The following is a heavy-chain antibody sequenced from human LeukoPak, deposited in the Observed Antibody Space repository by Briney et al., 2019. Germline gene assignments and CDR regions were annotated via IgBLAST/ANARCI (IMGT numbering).Heavy chain of an antibody. D-gene: IGHD2-21*01. CDR1: GFTFSTYT. CDR3: AKDLFPYYYYYMDV. Sequence: GSLRLSCAASGFTFSTYTMTWVRQAPGKGLEWVSAVNDAGGATSYADSVKGRFTISRDNSKNSLYLQMNSLRAEDTALYYCAKDLFPYYYYYMDVWGKGTTVTVSS. J-gene: IGHJ6*03. CDR2: VNDAGGAT. V-gene: IGHV3-23*01.